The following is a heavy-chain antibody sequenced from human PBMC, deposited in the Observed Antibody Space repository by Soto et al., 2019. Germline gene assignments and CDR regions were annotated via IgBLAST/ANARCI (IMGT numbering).Heavy chain of an antibody. Sequence: ASVNVSCKASGYTFTSYGISWVRQAPGQGLEWMGWISAYNGNTNYAQKLQGRVTMTTDTSTSTAYMELRSLRSDDTAVYYCARVPYYYDSSGYYYPYDYWGQGTLVTVSS. V-gene: IGHV1-18*01. D-gene: IGHD3-22*01. J-gene: IGHJ4*02. CDR2: ISAYNGNT. CDR1: GYTFTSYG. CDR3: ARVPYYYDSSGYYYPYDY.